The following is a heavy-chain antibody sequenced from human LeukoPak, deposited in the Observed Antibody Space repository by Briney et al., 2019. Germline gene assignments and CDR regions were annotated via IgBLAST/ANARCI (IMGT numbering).Heavy chain of an antibody. D-gene: IGHD6-6*01. CDR3: ASIAARNIDY. V-gene: IGHV4-39*07. J-gene: IGHJ4*02. CDR1: GDSISSSRSY. CDR2: IYYSGST. Sequence: SETLSLTCTVSGDSISSSRSYWGWIRQPPGKGLEWIGRIYYSGSTYYNTSLKSRVTISVDTSKNQFSLKLSSVTAADTAVYYCASIAARNIDYWGQGTLVTVSS.